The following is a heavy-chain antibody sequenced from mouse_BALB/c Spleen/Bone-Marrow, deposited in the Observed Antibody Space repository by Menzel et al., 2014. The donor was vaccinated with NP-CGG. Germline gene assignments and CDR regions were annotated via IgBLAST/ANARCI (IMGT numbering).Heavy chain of an antibody. CDR2: IDAANDNT. Sequence: EVQLLQSGAELVKPGASVKLSCTASGFNIKDTYMHWVKQRPEQGLEWIGRIDAANDNTKYDPKFQGNATITADTSSNTAYLQLSCLASEDPAVYYCARSRDYGRSYYDIDYWGQGTSVTVSS. J-gene: IGHJ4*01. CDR3: ARSRDYGRSYYDIDY. CDR1: GFNIKDTY. D-gene: IGHD1-1*01. V-gene: IGHV14-3*02.